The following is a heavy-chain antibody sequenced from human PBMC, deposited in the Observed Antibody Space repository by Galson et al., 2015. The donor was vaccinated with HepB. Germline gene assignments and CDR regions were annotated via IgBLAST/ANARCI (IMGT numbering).Heavy chain of an antibody. J-gene: IGHJ2*01. D-gene: IGHD6-19*01. V-gene: IGHV1-46*04. CDR3: ARQWLVLDWYFDL. Sequence: SVKVSCKASGYTFTSYGISWVRQAPGRGLEWMGIINPSGGSTSYAQKLQGRVTMTRDTSTSTVYMELSSLRSEDTAVYYCARQWLVLDWYFDLWGRGTLVTVSS. CDR1: GYTFTSYG. CDR2: INPSGGST.